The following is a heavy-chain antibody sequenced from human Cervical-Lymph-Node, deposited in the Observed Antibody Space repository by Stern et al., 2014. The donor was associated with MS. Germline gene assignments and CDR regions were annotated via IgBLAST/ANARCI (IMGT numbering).Heavy chain of an antibody. V-gene: IGHV1-69*09. D-gene: IGHD4-11*01. Sequence: QVQLVESGAEVKKPGSSVRVSCKASGGTFSSYTFSWVRQAPGQGLEWMGRVIPISGITNYAQKFQGRVTITADTSTSTAYMELSSLRSEDTAMYYCARHRYSRSSGEFDPWGQGTLVTVSS. CDR3: ARHRYSRSSGEFDP. CDR1: GGTFSSYT. CDR2: VIPISGIT. J-gene: IGHJ5*02.